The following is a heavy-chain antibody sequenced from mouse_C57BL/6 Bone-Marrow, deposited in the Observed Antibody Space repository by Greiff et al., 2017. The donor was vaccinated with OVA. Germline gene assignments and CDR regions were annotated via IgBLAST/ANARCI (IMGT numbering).Heavy chain of an antibody. CDR3: ARPPYYGSSWFAY. V-gene: IGHV5-9*01. CDR2: ISGGGGNT. D-gene: IGHD1-1*01. Sequence: EVMLVESGGGLVKPGGSLKLSCAASGFTFSRYTMSWVRQTPEKRLEWVATISGGGGNTYYPDSVKGRFTISRDNAKNTLYLQMSSLRSEDTALYYCARPPYYGSSWFAYWGQGTLVTVSA. J-gene: IGHJ3*01. CDR1: GFTFSRYT.